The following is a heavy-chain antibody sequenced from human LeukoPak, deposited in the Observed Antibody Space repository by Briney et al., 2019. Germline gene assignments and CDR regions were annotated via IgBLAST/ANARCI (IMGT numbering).Heavy chain of an antibody. Sequence: GGSLRLSRAASGFTFSSYWMSWVRQAPGKGLEWVANIKQDGSEKYYVDSVKGRFTISRDNAKNSVYLQMNSLRAEDTAVYYCARDLDDFWSGYFDYWGQGTLVTVSS. CDR2: IKQDGSEK. V-gene: IGHV3-7*01. J-gene: IGHJ4*02. CDR1: GFTFSSYW. CDR3: ARDLDDFWSGYFDY. D-gene: IGHD3-3*01.